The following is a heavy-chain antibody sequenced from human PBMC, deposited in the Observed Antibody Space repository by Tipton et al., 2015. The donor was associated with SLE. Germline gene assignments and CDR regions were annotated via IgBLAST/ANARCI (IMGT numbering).Heavy chain of an antibody. CDR2: IYYSGST. Sequence: TLSLTCTVSGGSISSYYWSWIRQPPGKGLEWIGYIYYSGSTNYNPSLKSRVTISVDTSKNQFSLKLSSVTAADTAVYYCARSLGYCSGGNCYEYFQRWGQGTLVTVSS. V-gene: IGHV4-59*01. D-gene: IGHD2-15*01. CDR1: GGSISSYY. J-gene: IGHJ1*01. CDR3: ARSLGYCSGGNCYEYFQR.